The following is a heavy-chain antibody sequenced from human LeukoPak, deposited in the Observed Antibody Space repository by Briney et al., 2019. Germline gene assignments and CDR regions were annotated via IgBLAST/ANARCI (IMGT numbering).Heavy chain of an antibody. CDR2: IYYSGST. CDR3: ARGAYDYVWGNYPYFDY. CDR1: GGSISSYY. J-gene: IGHJ4*02. V-gene: IGHV4-59*12. Sequence: ASETLSLTCTVSGGSISSYYWSWIRQPPGKGLEWIGYIYYSGSTNYNPSLKSRVTISVDTSKNQFSLKLSSVTAADTAVYYCARGAYDYVWGNYPYFDYWGQGTMVTVSS. D-gene: IGHD3-16*02.